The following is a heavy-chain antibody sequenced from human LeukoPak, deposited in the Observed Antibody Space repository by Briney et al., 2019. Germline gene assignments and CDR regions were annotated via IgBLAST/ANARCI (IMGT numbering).Heavy chain of an antibody. Sequence: GASVTVSFTASVYTFTNFGISWVRQAPGQGLEWMGWISPYKGNTDYAQNLQGRVTMTTDTSTSTAYMELRSLRSDDTAVYYCARAGGWAREDYKADAFHIWGQGTMVTVSS. CDR2: ISPYKGNT. J-gene: IGHJ3*02. CDR3: ARAGGWAREDYKADAFHI. D-gene: IGHD6-19*01. V-gene: IGHV1-18*01. CDR1: VYTFTNFG.